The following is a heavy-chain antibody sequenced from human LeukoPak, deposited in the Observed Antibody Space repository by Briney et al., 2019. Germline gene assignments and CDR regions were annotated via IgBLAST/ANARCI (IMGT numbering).Heavy chain of an antibody. CDR3: ARRAYCGGDCYSGYFDY. J-gene: IGHJ4*02. V-gene: IGHV3-66*02. Sequence: PGRSMRLSCAASGFTVSSNYMSWVRQAPGKGLEWVSVIYSGGSTYYADSVKGRFTISRDNSKDTLYLQMNSLRAEDTAVYYCARRAYCGGDCYSGYFDYWGEGSLVTVSS. CDR2: IYSGGST. CDR1: GFTVSSNY. D-gene: IGHD2-21*01.